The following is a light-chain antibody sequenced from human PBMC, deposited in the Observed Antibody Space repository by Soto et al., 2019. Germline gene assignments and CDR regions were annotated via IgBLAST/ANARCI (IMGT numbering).Light chain of an antibody. CDR1: RTVRNNY. V-gene: IGKV3-20*01. Sequence: VVLTRSRGTGSLCPGERATLSGRASRTVRNNYLAWYQQKPGQAPKLLIYDASSRATGIPDRFSGGGSGTDFILTISRLEPEDFAVYYCQQFSSYPPTFGAGTKVDI. CDR2: DAS. CDR3: QQFSSYPPT. J-gene: IGKJ4*01.